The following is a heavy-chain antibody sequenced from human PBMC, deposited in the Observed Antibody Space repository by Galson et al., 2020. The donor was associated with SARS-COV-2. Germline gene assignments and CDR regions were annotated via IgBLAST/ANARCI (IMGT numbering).Heavy chain of an antibody. CDR3: AKEVPMTGRTDEYVQR. J-gene: IGHJ1*01. CDR1: GFTFSNCP. CDR2: IRGSGDTT. Sequence: GGPLRLSCAASGFTFSNCPMSWVRQAPGQGLEWVSEIRGSGDTTYYTDSVKVRFTIYRDTSRNTLYLQMNSLRAEDTAVYYCAKEVPMTGRTDEYVQRWGQGTLVTVSS. D-gene: IGHD3-9*01. V-gene: IGHV3-23*01.